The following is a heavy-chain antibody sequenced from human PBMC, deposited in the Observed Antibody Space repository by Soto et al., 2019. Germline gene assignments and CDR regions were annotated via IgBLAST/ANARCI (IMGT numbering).Heavy chain of an antibody. D-gene: IGHD3-9*01. CDR3: ARGGNYDILTGWDY. Sequence: QVQLQESGPGLVKPSQTLSLTCTVSGGSISSGGYYCSWIRQHPGKGLEWIGYIYYSGSTYYNPSRKSRVTISVDTSKNQCSLKLSSVTAADTAVYYCARGGNYDILTGWDYWGQGTLVTVSS. CDR1: GGSISSGGYY. V-gene: IGHV4-31*03. J-gene: IGHJ4*02. CDR2: IYYSGST.